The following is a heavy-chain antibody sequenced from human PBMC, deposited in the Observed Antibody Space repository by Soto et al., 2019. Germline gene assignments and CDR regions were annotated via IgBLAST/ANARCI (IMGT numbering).Heavy chain of an antibody. CDR1: GGSISSGGYY. D-gene: IGHD2-2*01. V-gene: IGHV4-31*03. CDR3: ARVAIYCSSTSCAKARFDY. J-gene: IGHJ4*02. Sequence: PSETLSLTCTVSGGSISSGGYYWSGIRQHPGKGLEWIGYIYYSGSTYYNPSLKSRVTISVDTSKNQFSLKLSSVTAADTAVYYCARVAIYCSSTSCAKARFDYWGQGTPVTVSS. CDR2: IYYSGST.